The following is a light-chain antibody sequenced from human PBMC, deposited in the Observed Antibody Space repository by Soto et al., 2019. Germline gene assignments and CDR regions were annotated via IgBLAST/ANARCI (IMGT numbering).Light chain of an antibody. Sequence: EIVLTQSPATLSLSPGERVTLSCRASQSVSTYLAWYQHKPGQAPRLLIYDASNRATGIPARFSGSGSGTDFTLTISRLEPEDSAVSYCLHRYNWPLTFGGGTKVEIK. CDR1: QSVSTY. CDR3: LHRYNWPLT. CDR2: DAS. V-gene: IGKV3-11*01. J-gene: IGKJ4*01.